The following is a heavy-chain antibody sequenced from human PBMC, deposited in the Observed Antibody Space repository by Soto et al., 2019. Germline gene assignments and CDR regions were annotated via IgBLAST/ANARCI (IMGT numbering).Heavy chain of an antibody. CDR2: IGNSGANS. V-gene: IGHV3-23*01. CDR3: AKGPGLTLYYFEY. D-gene: IGHD2-21*02. CDR1: GFTFSSNV. Sequence: GESLKISCAASGFTFSSNVMGWVRQAPGKGLEWVSIIGNSGANSYYADSVRGRFTISRDNSKNTLYLQMNSLRAEDTAVYYCAKGPGLTLYYFEYWGQGTLVTVSS. J-gene: IGHJ4*02.